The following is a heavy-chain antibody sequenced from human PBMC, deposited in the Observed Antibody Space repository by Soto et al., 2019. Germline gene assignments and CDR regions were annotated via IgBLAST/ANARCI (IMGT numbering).Heavy chain of an antibody. CDR1: GFTFSSYG. J-gene: IGHJ5*02. V-gene: IGHV3-33*01. CDR2: IWYDGSNK. Sequence: GGSLRLSCAASGFTFSSYGMHWVRQAPGKGLEWVAVIWYDGSNKYYADSVKGRFTISRDNSKNTLYLQMNSLRAEDTAVYYCARDKATVTTFWFDPWGQGTLVTVSS. CDR3: ARDKATVTTFWFDP. D-gene: IGHD4-17*01.